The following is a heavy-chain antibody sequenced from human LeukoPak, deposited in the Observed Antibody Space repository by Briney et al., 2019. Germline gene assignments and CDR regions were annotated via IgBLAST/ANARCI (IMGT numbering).Heavy chain of an antibody. CDR2: IWYDGSNK. CDR1: GFTFSDYG. Sequence: PGKSLRLSCTASGFTFSDYGMHWVRQPPGKGLEWVAIIWYDGSNKKYEDSVKGRLTISRDNSKNTLYLQMNSLRAEDTAVYYCAKDYGGDSGYFDYWGQGTLVTVSS. J-gene: IGHJ4*02. V-gene: IGHV3-33*06. D-gene: IGHD4-23*01. CDR3: AKDYGGDSGYFDY.